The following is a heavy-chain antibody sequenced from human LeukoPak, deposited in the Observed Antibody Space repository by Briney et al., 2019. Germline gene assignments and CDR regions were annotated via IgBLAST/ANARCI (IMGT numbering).Heavy chain of an antibody. CDR2: IYHSGST. D-gene: IGHD2-2*01. J-gene: IGHJ3*02. V-gene: IGHV4-30-2*01. Sequence: PSETLSLTCTVSGGSISDYFWSWIRQPPGKGLEWIGYIYHSGSTYYNPSLKSRVTISVDRSKNQFSLKLSSVTAADTAVYYCASISIVVVPATESDAFDIWGQGTMVAVSS. CDR1: GGSISDYF. CDR3: ASISIVVVPATESDAFDI.